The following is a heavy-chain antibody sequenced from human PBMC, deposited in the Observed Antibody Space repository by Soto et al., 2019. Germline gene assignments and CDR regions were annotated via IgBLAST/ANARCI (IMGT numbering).Heavy chain of an antibody. V-gene: IGHV3-11*01. J-gene: IGHJ6*03. CDR1: GFTFSDYY. CDR3: ASGVAASHFYYSSLDV. CDR2: ISGSGSTI. D-gene: IGHD2-15*01. Sequence: QVQLVESGGGLVKPGGSLRLSCAASGFTFSDYYMSWIRQAPGKGREWVSYISGSGSTIYYADSVKGRFTISRDNAKNSLHLQMNSLRAEDMAVYYCASGVAASHFYYSSLDVWGKGTTVTVSS.